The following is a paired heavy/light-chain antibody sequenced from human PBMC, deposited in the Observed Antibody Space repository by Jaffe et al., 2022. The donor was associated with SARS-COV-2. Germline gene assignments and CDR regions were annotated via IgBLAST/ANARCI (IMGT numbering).Heavy chain of an antibody. CDR3: ARGGEYDSSGYYYFSYYYYGMDV. CDR2: IYTSGST. CDR1: GGSISSGSYY. V-gene: IGHV4-61*02. D-gene: IGHD3-22*01. J-gene: IGHJ6*02. Sequence: QVQLQESGPGLVKPSQTLSLTCTVSGGSISSGSYYWSWIRQPAGKGLEWIGRIYTSGSTNYNPSLKSRVTISVDTSKNQFSLKLSSVTAADTAVYYCARGGEYDSSGYYYFSYYYYGMDVWGQGTTVTVSS.
Light chain of an antibody. J-gene: IGLJ1*01. Sequence: QSALTQPPSASGSPGQSVTISCTGTSSDVGGYNYVSWYQQHPGKAPKLMIYEVSKRPSGVPDRFSGSKSGNTASLTVSGLQAEDEADYYCSSYAGSNNFVFGTGTKVTVL. CDR3: SSYAGSNNFV. V-gene: IGLV2-8*01. CDR1: SSDVGGYNY. CDR2: EVS.